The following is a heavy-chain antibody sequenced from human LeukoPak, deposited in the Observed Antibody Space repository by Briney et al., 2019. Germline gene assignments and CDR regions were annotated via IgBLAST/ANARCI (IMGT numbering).Heavy chain of an antibody. CDR1: GGTFSSYA. V-gene: IGHV1-69*13. CDR3: ARTLAAADNHWFDP. CDR2: IIPIFGTA. D-gene: IGHD6-13*01. Sequence: ASVKVSCTASGGTFSSYAISWVRQAPGQGLEWMGGIIPIFGTANYAQKFQGRVTITADESTSTTYMELSSLRSEDTAVYYCARTLAAADNHWFDPWGQGTLVTVSS. J-gene: IGHJ5*02.